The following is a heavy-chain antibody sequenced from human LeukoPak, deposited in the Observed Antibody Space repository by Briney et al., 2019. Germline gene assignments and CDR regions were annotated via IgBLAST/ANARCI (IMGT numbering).Heavy chain of an antibody. V-gene: IGHV1-69*13. D-gene: IGHD3-10*01. Sequence: SVKVSCKASGGTFSRDAFSWVRQAPGQGLEWMGGIIPIFGTANYAQKFQGRVTITADESTSTAYMELRSLRSEDTAVYYCARAITMIRGVRYYYHYYMDIWGMGTTVTISS. CDR2: IIPIFGTA. CDR1: GGTFSRDA. J-gene: IGHJ6*03. CDR3: ARAITMIRGVRYYYHYYMDI.